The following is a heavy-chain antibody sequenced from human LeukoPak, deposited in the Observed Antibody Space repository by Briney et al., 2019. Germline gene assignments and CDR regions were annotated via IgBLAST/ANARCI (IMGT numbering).Heavy chain of an antibody. J-gene: IGHJ4*02. CDR1: GGSVSSGSYY. V-gene: IGHV4-39*01. CDR2: IYYSGST. Sequence: KPSETLSLTCSVSGGSVSSGSYYWGWMRQPPGKGLEWIGNIYYSGSTYYNPSLKSRVTISVDTSKNQFSLKLSSVTAADTAVFYCATHSGSYYFHYWGQGTLVTVFS. D-gene: IGHD1-26*01. CDR3: ATHSGSYYFHY.